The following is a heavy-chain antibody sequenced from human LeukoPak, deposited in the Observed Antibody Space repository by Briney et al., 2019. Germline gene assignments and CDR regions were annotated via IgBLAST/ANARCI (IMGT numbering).Heavy chain of an antibody. V-gene: IGHV1-18*01. CDR3: ATKKTPLYCGGDCYSGLGWFDP. J-gene: IGHJ5*02. CDR2: ISAYNGNT. CDR1: GYTFINYG. D-gene: IGHD2-21*02. Sequence: GASVKVSCKASGYTFINYGITWVRQAPGQGLEWMGWISAYNGNTNYAQKLQGRVTMTTDTSTSAAYMELRSLRSDDTAVYYCATKKTPLYCGGDCYSGLGWFDPWGQGTLITVSS.